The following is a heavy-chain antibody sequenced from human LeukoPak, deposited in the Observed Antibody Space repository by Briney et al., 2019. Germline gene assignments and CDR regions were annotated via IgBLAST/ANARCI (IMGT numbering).Heavy chain of an antibody. J-gene: IGHJ6*03. CDR3: ARDGSFGVVTPFYYYYMDV. D-gene: IGHD3-3*01. CDR1: GYTFTGYY. CDR2: INPNRGGT. V-gene: IGHV1-2*02. Sequence: ASVKVSCKASGYTFTGYYMHWVRQAPGQGLEWMGWINPNRGGTNYAKKFQGRVTMTRDTSISTAYMELSRLRSDDTAVYYCARDGSFGVVTPFYYYYMDVWGKGTTVTVSS.